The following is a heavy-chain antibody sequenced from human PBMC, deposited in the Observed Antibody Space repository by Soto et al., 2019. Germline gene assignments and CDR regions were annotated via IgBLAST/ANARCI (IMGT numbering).Heavy chain of an antibody. CDR1: GGSFSGYY. Sequence: SETLSLTCAVYGGSFSGYYWSWIRQPPGKGLEWIGEINHSGSTNYNPSLKSRVTISVDTSKNQFSLKLSSVTAADTAVYYCARGRGAARLHYYYYMDVWAKGTTVTVSS. CDR2: INHSGST. J-gene: IGHJ6*03. CDR3: ARGRGAARLHYYYYMDV. D-gene: IGHD6-6*01. V-gene: IGHV4-34*01.